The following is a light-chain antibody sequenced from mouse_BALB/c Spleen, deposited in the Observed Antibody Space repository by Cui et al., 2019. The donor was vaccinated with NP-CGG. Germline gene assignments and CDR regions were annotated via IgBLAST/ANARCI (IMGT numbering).Light chain of an antibody. Sequence: QAVLTQESAHTTSPRETVTLTCRSSTGAVTTSNYANWVQEKPDHLFTGLIGGTNNRAPGVPAKFSGSLIGDKAALTITGAQTEDEAIYFCALWYSNHWMFGGGTKLTVL. J-gene: IGLJ1*01. CDR2: GTN. CDR1: TGAVTTSNY. V-gene: IGLV1*01. CDR3: ALWYSNHWM.